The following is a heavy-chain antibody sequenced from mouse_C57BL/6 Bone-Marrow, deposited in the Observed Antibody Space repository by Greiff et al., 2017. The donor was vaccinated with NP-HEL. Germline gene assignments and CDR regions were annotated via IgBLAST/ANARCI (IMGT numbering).Heavy chain of an antibody. J-gene: IGHJ4*01. CDR1: GFNIKDYY. Sequence: VQLQQSGAELVRPGASVKLSCTASGFNIKDYYMHWVKQRPEQGLEWIGRIDPEDGDTEYAPKFQGKATMTADTSSNTAYLQLRYLTSEDTAVYYCTAYYRGSMDYWGQGTSVTVSS. CDR3: TAYYRGSMDY. V-gene: IGHV14-1*01. D-gene: IGHD2-14*01. CDR2: IDPEDGDT.